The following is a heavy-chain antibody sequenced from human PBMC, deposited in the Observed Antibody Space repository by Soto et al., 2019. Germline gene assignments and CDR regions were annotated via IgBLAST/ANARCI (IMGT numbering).Heavy chain of an antibody. CDR3: ARKGYCTNGVCYPFDY. CDR2: INHSGST. V-gene: IGHV4-34*01. CDR1: GGSFIGYY. J-gene: IGHJ4*02. D-gene: IGHD2-8*01. Sequence: SETLSLTCAVYGGSFIGYYCILIRHPPFKWLEWIVEINHSGSTNYNPSLKSRVTISVDTSKNQFSLKLSSVTAADTAVYYCARKGYCTNGVCYPFDYWGQGTLVTVSS.